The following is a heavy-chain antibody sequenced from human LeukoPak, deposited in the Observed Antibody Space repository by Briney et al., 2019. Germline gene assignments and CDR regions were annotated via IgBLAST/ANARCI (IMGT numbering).Heavy chain of an antibody. J-gene: IGHJ3*02. CDR3: ARDHAYAFDI. CDR1: GFTFSSYW. D-gene: IGHD2-2*01. Sequence: GGSLRLSCAASGFTFSSYWMHWVRQAPGKGLVWVSRINTDGSKTTYADSVKGRFTMSRDSAKNTLYLQMNSPRAEDTAVYYCARDHAYAFDIWGQGTLVTVSS. V-gene: IGHV3-74*01. CDR2: INTDGSKT.